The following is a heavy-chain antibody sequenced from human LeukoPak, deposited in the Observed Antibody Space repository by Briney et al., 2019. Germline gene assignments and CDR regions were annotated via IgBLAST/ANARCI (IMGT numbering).Heavy chain of an antibody. V-gene: IGHV4-59*01. CDR2: IYYSGTT. CDR3: ARAYSGTLPAKD. Sequence: SETLSLTCTVSGASISTYYWSWIRQPPGKGPEWIGYIYYSGTTNYNPSLKSRVTISVDTSKNQFSLKLTSVTAADTAVYYCARAYSGTLPAKDWGQGTLVTVSS. CDR1: GASISTYY. D-gene: IGHD1-26*01. J-gene: IGHJ4*02.